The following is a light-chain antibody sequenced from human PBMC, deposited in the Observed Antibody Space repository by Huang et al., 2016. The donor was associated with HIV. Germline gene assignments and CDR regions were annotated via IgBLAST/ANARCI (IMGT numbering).Light chain of an antibody. CDR1: QSLLHRNGNNS. CDR3: MQALQTPLT. CDR2: LGS. J-gene: IGKJ4*01. V-gene: IGKV2-28*01. Sequence: DIVMTQSPLSLSATPGEPASIACRSSQSLLHRNGNNSLDWFLQKPGQSPQLLIYLGSSRASGVPNRFSGSGSGTDFTLNISRVEAEDVGVYYCMQALQTPLTFGGGTKVEI.